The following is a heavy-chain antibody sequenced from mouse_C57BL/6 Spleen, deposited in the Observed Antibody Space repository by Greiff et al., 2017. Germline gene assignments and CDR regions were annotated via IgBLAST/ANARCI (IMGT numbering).Heavy chain of an antibody. CDR1: GYTFTSYW. CDR3: SPRPTRGYFAV. CDR2: IDPSDRET. Sequence: QVQLQQPGAELVRPGSSVKLSCKASGYTFTSYWMHWVKQRPIQGLEWIGNIDPSDRETHSNQKFKDKATLTVDKSSSTAYMHLSLLTSEDSAVYDWSPRPTRGYFAVWGTGTTVTVSS. J-gene: IGHJ1*03. D-gene: IGHD2-10*01. V-gene: IGHV1-52*01.